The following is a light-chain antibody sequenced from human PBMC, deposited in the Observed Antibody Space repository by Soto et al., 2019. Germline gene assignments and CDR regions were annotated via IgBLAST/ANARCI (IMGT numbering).Light chain of an antibody. J-gene: IGKJ4*01. CDR1: QSVSVF. V-gene: IGKV3-11*01. Sequence: EIVLTQSPATLSLSPGDTATLSCRASQSVSVFLAWYQQKPGQAPRLLIYDASNRATGIPARFSGSGSGTDLTLTISSLEPDDFAVYYCQQRSSWPPSLTFGGGTKVDIK. CDR3: QQRSSWPPSLT. CDR2: DAS.